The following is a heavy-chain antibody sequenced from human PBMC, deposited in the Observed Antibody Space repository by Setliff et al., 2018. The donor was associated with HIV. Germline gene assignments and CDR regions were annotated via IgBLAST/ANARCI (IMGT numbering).Heavy chain of an antibody. V-gene: IGHV1-18*01. CDR3: ARVGPFEFDSSGYAEF. J-gene: IGHJ4*02. Sequence: ASVKVSCKASGYTFSSFAMSWVRQAPGQGLEWVAWISGYNGHTNYAQRFQGRVTVTTDTSTSTAYMELRSLRSDNTAVYFCARVGPFEFDSSGYAEFWGQGTPVTVSS. D-gene: IGHD3-22*01. CDR2: ISGYNGHT. CDR1: GYTFSSFA.